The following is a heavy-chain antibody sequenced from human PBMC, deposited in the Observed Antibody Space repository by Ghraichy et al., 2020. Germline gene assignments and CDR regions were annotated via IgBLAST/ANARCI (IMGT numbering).Heavy chain of an antibody. V-gene: IGHV3-23*01. Sequence: GGSLRLSCAASGFTFSSYAMSWVRQAPGKGLEWVSAISGSGGSTYYADSVKGRFTISRDNSKNTLYLQMNSLRAEDTAVYYCARPDIVATGSSPTFDYWGQGTLVTVSS. J-gene: IGHJ4*02. CDR1: GFTFSSYA. D-gene: IGHD5-12*01. CDR2: ISGSGGST. CDR3: ARPDIVATGSSPTFDY.